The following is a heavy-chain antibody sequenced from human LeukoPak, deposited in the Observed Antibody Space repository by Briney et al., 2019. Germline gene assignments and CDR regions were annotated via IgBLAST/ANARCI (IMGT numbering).Heavy chain of an antibody. CDR3: ARAPGQWLSPLFDY. Sequence: GGSLRLSCAASGFTFSSYSMNWVRQAPGKGLEWVSYISSSSSTIYYADSVKGRFTISRDNAKNSLYLQMNSLRAEDTAVYYCARAPGQWLSPLFDYWGQGTLVTVSS. J-gene: IGHJ4*02. CDR1: GFTFSSYS. D-gene: IGHD6-19*01. V-gene: IGHV3-48*04. CDR2: ISSSSSTI.